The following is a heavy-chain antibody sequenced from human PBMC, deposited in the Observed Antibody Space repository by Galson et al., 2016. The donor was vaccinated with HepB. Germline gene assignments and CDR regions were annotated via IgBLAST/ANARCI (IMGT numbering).Heavy chain of an antibody. Sequence: SVKVSCKASGYRFTSFGLTWMRLAPGQGLEWMGSINPHNGATNYAPQFRDRVTMTADTSTTTPYMEMRSLTSDDSAVYYCARNFDITPYYFDYWGQGTLATVSS. D-gene: IGHD3-9*01. CDR1: GYRFTSFG. CDR2: INPHNGAT. V-gene: IGHV1-18*01. J-gene: IGHJ4*02. CDR3: ARNFDITPYYFDY.